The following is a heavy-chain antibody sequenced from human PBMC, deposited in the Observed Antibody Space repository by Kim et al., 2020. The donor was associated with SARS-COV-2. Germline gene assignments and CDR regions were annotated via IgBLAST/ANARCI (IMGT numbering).Heavy chain of an antibody. V-gene: IGHV4-59*13. D-gene: IGHD5-12*01. CDR3: ARATDSGYARRAFDI. J-gene: IGHJ3*02. Sequence: SETLSLTCTVSGGSISSYYWSWIRQPPGKGLEWIGYIYYSGITNYNPSLKSRVTISVDTSKNQFSLKLSSVTAADTAVYYCARATDSGYARRAFDIWGQGTMVTVSS. CDR1: GGSISSYY. CDR2: IYYSGIT.